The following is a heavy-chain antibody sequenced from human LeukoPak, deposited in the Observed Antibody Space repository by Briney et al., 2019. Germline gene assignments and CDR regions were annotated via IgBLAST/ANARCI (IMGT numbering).Heavy chain of an antibody. V-gene: IGHV4-59*01. J-gene: IGHJ3*02. CDR1: GGSISSYY. CDR2: IYYSGST. Sequence: SETLSLTCTVSGGSISSYYWSWIRQPPGKGLEWIGYIYYSGSTNYNPSLKSRVTISVDTSKNQFSLKLSSVTAADTAVYYCARDNGYYDKPLFDIWGQGTMVTVSS. D-gene: IGHD3-22*01. CDR3: ARDNGYYDKPLFDI.